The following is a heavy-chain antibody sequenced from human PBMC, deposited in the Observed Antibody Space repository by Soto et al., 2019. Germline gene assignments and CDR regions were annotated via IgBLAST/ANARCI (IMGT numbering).Heavy chain of an antibody. V-gene: IGHV1-8*01. CDR3: ARVGTRAQNSGFYFLDH. D-gene: IGHD3-22*01. CDR1: GYTFTTYD. J-gene: IGHJ4*02. Sequence: ASVKVSSKASGYTFTTYDFNWVRQAPGQGLEWMGWLNPKSGMTGSAQKFQGRFTISRDNSKNTLYLQLGSLRAEDMAVYYCARVGTRAQNSGFYFLDHWGQGTLVTVSS. CDR2: LNPKSGMT.